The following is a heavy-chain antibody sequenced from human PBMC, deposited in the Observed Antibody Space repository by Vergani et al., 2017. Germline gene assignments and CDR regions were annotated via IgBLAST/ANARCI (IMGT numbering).Heavy chain of an antibody. Sequence: QVQLQESGPGLVKPSETLSLTCSVSGYSISRGYYWGWIRQPPGKGLEWIATVFPSGSAYYNPSLRRRVTISVETSKNQFSLRLTTLTAADTAVYYCARQFWVSQRVGAFETWGRGTEVSVSS. CDR1: GYSISRGYY. J-gene: IGHJ3*02. CDR2: VFPSGSA. CDR3: ARQFWVSQRVGAFET. V-gene: IGHV4-38-2*02. D-gene: IGHD3-16*01.